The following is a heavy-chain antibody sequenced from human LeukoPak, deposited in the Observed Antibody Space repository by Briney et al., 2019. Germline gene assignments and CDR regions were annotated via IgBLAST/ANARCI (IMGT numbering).Heavy chain of an antibody. CDR3: ARVDYDFWSGYLTPFQSRNGDDAFDI. Sequence: SETLPLTCTVSGGSISSGGYYWSWIRQPPGKGLEWIGYIYHSGSTYYNPSLKSRVTISVDRSKNQFSLKLSSVTAADTAVYYCARVDYDFWSGYLTPFQSRNGDDAFDIWGQGTMVTVSS. CDR2: IYHSGST. V-gene: IGHV4-30-2*01. J-gene: IGHJ3*02. D-gene: IGHD3-3*01. CDR1: GGSISSGGYY.